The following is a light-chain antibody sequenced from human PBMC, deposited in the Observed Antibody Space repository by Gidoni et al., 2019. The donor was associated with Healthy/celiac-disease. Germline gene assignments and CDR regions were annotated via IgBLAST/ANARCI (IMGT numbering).Light chain of an antibody. CDR3: SSYTSSSTLNVV. CDR2: DVS. CDR1: SSDVGGYNY. J-gene: IGLJ2*01. V-gene: IGLV2-14*01. Sequence: QSALTQPASVSGSPGQSITISCTGTSSDVGGYNYGSWYQQHPGKAPKLMIYDVSNRPSGVSNRFSGSKSGNTASLTISGLQAEDEADYYCSSYTSSSTLNVVCGGGTKLTVL.